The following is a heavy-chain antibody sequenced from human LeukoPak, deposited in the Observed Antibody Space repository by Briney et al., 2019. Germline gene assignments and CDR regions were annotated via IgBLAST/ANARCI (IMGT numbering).Heavy chain of an antibody. Sequence: SETLSLTCTVSGGSISSYYRSWIRQPPGKGLEWIGYIYYSGSTNYNPSLKSRVTISVDTSKNQFSLKLSSVTAADTAVYYCARGGPVLAAAGTHWFDPWGQGTLVTVSS. CDR2: IYYSGST. D-gene: IGHD6-13*01. J-gene: IGHJ5*02. CDR1: GGSISSYY. V-gene: IGHV4-59*01. CDR3: ARGGPVLAAAGTHWFDP.